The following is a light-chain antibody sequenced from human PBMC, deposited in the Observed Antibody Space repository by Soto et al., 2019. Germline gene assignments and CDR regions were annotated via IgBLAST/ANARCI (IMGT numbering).Light chain of an antibody. Sequence: EIVLTQSPATLSSSPGERATPSCRTSQSVSSYLDWYQQKPGQDPRLLIYDASNRATGIPARFSGGGSGTDFALTSTSRETEEFAVYYCQQRSNWPVIFGQGTKLEI. CDR2: DAS. CDR1: QSVSSY. J-gene: IGKJ2*01. CDR3: QQRSNWPVI. V-gene: IGKV3-11*01.